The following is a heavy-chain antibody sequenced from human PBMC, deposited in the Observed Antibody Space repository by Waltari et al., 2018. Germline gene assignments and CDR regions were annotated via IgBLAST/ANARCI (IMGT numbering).Heavy chain of an antibody. CDR3: ASQSTTLFDY. D-gene: IGHD2-15*01. Sequence: QVQLVESGGGVVQPGRSLRLPCSASGFPFSRFGMHWVRQAPGKGLGWVAVIWHDGSNEYYVDSVKGRFTISRDNSKNTLYLQMNSLRAEDSAVYYCASQSTTLFDYWGQGTLVTVSS. V-gene: IGHV3-33*01. CDR1: GFPFSRFG. J-gene: IGHJ4*02. CDR2: IWHDGSNE.